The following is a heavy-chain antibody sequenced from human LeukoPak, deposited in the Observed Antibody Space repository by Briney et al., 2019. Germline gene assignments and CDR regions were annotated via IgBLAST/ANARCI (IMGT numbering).Heavy chain of an antibody. CDR1: GYTFTSYG. CDR2: ISAYNGNT. Sequence: ASVKVSCKASGYTFTSYGISWVRQAPGQGLEWMGWISAYNGNTNYAQKLQGRVTMTTDTSTSTAYMELRSLRSDDTAVYYCARDLHVNYYDSSGLIVGIWGQGTMVTVSS. J-gene: IGHJ3*02. D-gene: IGHD3-22*01. CDR3: ARDLHVNYYDSSGLIVGI. V-gene: IGHV1-18*01.